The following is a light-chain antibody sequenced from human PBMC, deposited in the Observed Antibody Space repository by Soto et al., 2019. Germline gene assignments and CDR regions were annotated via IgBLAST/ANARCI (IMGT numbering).Light chain of an antibody. Sequence: DIVMTQSPDSLAVSLGERATINCKSSQSVLYSSNNKNYLAWYQQKPGQPPKLLMYWASTRESGVPDRFSGSGSGTDFPLTISSLQAEDVAVYYCQQYYSTLMYTFGQGTKLEIK. CDR3: QQYYSTLMYT. V-gene: IGKV4-1*01. J-gene: IGKJ2*01. CDR2: WAS. CDR1: QSVLYSSNNKNY.